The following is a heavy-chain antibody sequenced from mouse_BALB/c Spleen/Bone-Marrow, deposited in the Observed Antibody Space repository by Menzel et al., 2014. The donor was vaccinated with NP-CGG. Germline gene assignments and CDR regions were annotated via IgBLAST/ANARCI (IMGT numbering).Heavy chain of an antibody. CDR1: GFDFSRYW. CDR3: ARPDYYGYLNY. Sequence: VMLVESGGGLVQPGGSLKLSCAASGFDFSRYWMSWVRQAPGKGLEWIGEINPDSRTINYSPSLKDKFIISRDNAKNTLYLRLNKVRSEDTALYYCARPDYYGYLNYWGQGTTLTVSS. D-gene: IGHD1-1*01. J-gene: IGHJ2*01. V-gene: IGHV4-1*02. CDR2: INPDSRTI.